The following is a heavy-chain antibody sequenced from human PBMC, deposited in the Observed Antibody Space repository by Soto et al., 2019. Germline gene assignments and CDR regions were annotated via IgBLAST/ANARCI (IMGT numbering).Heavy chain of an antibody. CDR2: IIPILGIA. CDR1: GGTFSSYT. D-gene: IGHD2-15*01. J-gene: IGHJ5*02. CDR3: ARGYCSGGSCPGWFDP. Sequence: QVQLVQSGAEVKKPGSSVKVSCKASGGTFSSYTISWVRQAPGQGLEWMGRIIPILGIANYAQKFQGRVTITADKSTSTAYMELSSVRSEDTAVYYCARGYCSGGSCPGWFDPWGQGTLVTVSS. V-gene: IGHV1-69*02.